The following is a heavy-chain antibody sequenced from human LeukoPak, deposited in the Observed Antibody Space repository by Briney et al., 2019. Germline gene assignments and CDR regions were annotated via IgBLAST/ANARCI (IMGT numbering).Heavy chain of an antibody. CDR2: INPNSGGT. J-gene: IGHJ4*02. CDR1: GYTFTGYY. D-gene: IGHD5-24*01. Sequence: ASVKVSCKASGYTFTGYYMHWVRQAPGQGLEWMGWINPNSGGTNYAQKFQGRVTMTRDTSISTAYMELSRLRSDDTAVYYCARDPGRGGYNLYFDYWGQGTLVTVSS. CDR3: ARDPGRGGYNLYFDY. V-gene: IGHV1-2*02.